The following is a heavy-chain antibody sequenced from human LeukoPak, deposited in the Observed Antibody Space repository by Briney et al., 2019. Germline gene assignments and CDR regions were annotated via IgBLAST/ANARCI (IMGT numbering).Heavy chain of an antibody. J-gene: IGHJ3*02. Sequence: SVKVSCKASEGTFSSYAISWVRQAPGQGLEWMGRIIPILGIANYAQKFQGRVTITADKSTSTAYMELSSLRSEDTAVYYCARPGIAAAAWKNDAFDIWGQGTMVTVSS. V-gene: IGHV1-69*04. CDR1: EGTFSSYA. CDR3: ARPGIAAAAWKNDAFDI. CDR2: IIPILGIA. D-gene: IGHD6-13*01.